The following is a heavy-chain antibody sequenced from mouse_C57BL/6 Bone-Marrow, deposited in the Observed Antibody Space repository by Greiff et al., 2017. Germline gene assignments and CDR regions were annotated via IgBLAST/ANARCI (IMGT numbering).Heavy chain of an antibody. CDR2: IHPNSGST. CDR1: GYTFTSYW. CDR3: AVYYDYDGFAY. Sequence: QVQLQQPGAELVKPGASVKLSCKASGYTFTSYWTHWVKQRPGQGLEWIGMIHPNSGSTNYNEKFKSKATLTVDKSSSTAYMQLSSLTSEDSAVYYCAVYYDYDGFAYWGQGTLVTVSA. V-gene: IGHV1-64*01. D-gene: IGHD2-4*01. J-gene: IGHJ3*01.